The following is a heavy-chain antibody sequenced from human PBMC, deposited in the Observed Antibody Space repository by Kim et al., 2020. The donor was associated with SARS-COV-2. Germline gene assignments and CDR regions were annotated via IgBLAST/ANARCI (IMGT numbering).Heavy chain of an antibody. CDR3: AREGYYDSSTLFDF. CDR2: IKQDGKER. V-gene: IGHV3-7*03. CDR1: GFTFGTYW. Sequence: GGSLTLSCAASGFTFGTYWMSWVRRAPGKGLEWVANIKQDGKERSYVDSVKGRFTISRDNAKNSVYLQMDSLRAEDTAVYYCAREGYYDSSTLFDFWGQGTLVTVST. J-gene: IGHJ4*02. D-gene: IGHD3-22*01.